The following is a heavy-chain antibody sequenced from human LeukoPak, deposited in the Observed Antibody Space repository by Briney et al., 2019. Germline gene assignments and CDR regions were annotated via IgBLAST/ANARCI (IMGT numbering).Heavy chain of an antibody. J-gene: IGHJ4*02. D-gene: IGHD5-18*01. V-gene: IGHV4-31*03. CDR1: GGSISSGGYY. Sequence: SQTLSLTCTVSGGSISSGGYYWSWSRQHPGRGLEWIGYIYYSGSSYYNPSLKSRVTISVDTSKNQFSLQLSSVTAADTAVYYCARDGSGLWSTPHFDYWGQGTLVTVSS. CDR3: ARDGSGLWSTPHFDY. CDR2: IYYSGSS.